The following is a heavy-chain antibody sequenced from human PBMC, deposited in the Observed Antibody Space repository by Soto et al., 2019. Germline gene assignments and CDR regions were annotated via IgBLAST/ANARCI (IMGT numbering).Heavy chain of an antibody. J-gene: IGHJ5*02. CDR3: ARLGAYYQSLDP. D-gene: IGHD3-22*01. CDR1: GDSISSGGYY. Sequence: PSETLSLTCTVSGDSISSGGYYWSWIRQHPGKGLEWIGYIYYSGSTYYNPSLKSRVIISVDTSKNQFPLKLSSVTAADTAVYYCARLGAYYQSLDPWGPGTLVTVSS. V-gene: IGHV4-31*03. CDR2: IYYSGST.